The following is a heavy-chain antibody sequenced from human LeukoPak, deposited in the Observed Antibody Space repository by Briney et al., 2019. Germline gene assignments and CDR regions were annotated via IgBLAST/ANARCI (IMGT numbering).Heavy chain of an antibody. CDR3: ARDPHTYYYDSSGYSLGD. V-gene: IGHV3-53*01. Sequence: GGSLRLSCAASGFTVSSNYMSWVRQAPGKGLEWVSVFYSGGSTYYADSVKGRFTISRDNSKNTLYLQMNSLRAEDTAVYYCARDPHTYYYDSSGYSLGDWGQGTLVTVSS. CDR1: GFTVSSNY. D-gene: IGHD3-22*01. J-gene: IGHJ4*02. CDR2: FYSGGST.